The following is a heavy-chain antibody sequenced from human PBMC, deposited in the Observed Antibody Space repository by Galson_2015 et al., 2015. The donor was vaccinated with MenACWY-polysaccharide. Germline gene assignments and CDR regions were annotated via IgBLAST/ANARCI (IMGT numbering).Heavy chain of an antibody. CDR1: GGSFSGYY. Sequence: ETLSLTCAVYGGSFSGYYWSWIRQPPGKGLEWIGEINHSGSTNYNPSLKSRVTISVDTSKNQFSLKLSSVTAADTAVYYCARVGVRGVMSIWGQGTLVTVSS. CDR3: ARVGVRGVMSI. CDR2: INHSGST. J-gene: IGHJ4*02. V-gene: IGHV4-34*01. D-gene: IGHD3-10*01.